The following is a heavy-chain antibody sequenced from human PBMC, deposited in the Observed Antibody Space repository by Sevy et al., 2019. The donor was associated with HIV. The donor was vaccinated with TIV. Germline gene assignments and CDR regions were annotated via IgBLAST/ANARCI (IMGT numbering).Heavy chain of an antibody. CDR3: AKDVDSSGYYYGAFDI. Sequence: GGSLRLSCAASGFTFSSYGMHWVRQAPGKGLEWVAFIRYDGGNKYFGDSVKGRFTISRDNSRNTLYLQMNSLRAEDTAVYYCAKDVDSSGYYYGAFDIWGQGTMVTVSS. D-gene: IGHD3-22*01. V-gene: IGHV3-30*02. J-gene: IGHJ3*02. CDR1: GFTFSSYG. CDR2: IRYDGGNK.